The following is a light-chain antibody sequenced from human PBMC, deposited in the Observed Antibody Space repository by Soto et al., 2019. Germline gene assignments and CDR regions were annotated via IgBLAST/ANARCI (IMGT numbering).Light chain of an antibody. CDR3: AVWDDRLNGHV. J-gene: IGLJ1*01. V-gene: IGLV1-44*01. Sequence: QSALTHPPSASGTHGQRVTIICYGSSSNMGSNTVHWFQQFPGTAPRLLISTNDQRPSGVPDRFIGSNSGTSASLAISGLQFEDEADYYCAVWDDRLNGHVFGTGTKVTVL. CDR2: TND. CDR1: SSNMGSNT.